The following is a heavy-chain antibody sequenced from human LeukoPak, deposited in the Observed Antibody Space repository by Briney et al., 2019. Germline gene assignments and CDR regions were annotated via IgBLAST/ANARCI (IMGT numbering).Heavy chain of an antibody. CDR3: ASEFIVGATFDY. CDR2: ITSSGSTI. D-gene: IGHD1-26*01. Sequence: GGSLRLSCVASGFTFSTSWVTWVRQAPGKGLEWVSYITSSGSTIYYADSVKGRFTISRDNAKTSLYLQMNSLRAEDTAVYYCASEFIVGATFDYWGQGTLVTVSS. J-gene: IGHJ4*02. V-gene: IGHV3-48*04. CDR1: GFTFSTSW.